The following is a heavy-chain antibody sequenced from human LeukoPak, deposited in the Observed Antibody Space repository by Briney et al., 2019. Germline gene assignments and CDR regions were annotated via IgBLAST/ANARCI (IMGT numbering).Heavy chain of an antibody. V-gene: IGHV4-34*01. J-gene: IGHJ4*02. D-gene: IGHD6-13*01. CDR1: GGSFSGYY. Sequence: PSETLSLTCAVYGGSFSGYYWSWIRQPPGKGLEWIGEINHSGSTNYNPSLKSRVTISVDTSKNQFSLKLSSVTAADTAVYYCARRAAAGNTTIDYWGQGTLVTVSS. CDR3: ARRAAAGNTTIDY. CDR2: INHSGST.